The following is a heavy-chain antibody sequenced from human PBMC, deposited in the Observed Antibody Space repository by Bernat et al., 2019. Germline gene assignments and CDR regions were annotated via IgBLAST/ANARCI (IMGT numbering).Heavy chain of an antibody. CDR1: GFTFSNAW. V-gene: IGHV3-15*01. CDR3: TTGAVAARSYWYFDL. D-gene: IGHD6-19*01. Sequence: EVQLVESGGGLVKPGGSLRLSCAASGFTFSNAWMSWVRQAPGKGLEWVGRIKSKTDGGTTDYPAPVNGRFTISRDDSKNTLYLQMNSLKTEDTAVYYCTTGAVAARSYWYFDLWGRGTLVTVSS. CDR2: IKSKTDGGTT. J-gene: IGHJ2*01.